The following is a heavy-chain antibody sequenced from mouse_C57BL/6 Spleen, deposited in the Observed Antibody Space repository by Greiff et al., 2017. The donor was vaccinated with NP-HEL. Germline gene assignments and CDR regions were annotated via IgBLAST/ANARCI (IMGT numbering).Heavy chain of an antibody. V-gene: IGHV1-69*01. J-gene: IGHJ3*01. CDR2: IDPSDSYT. D-gene: IGHD3-2*02. Sequence: VKLQQPGAELVMPGASVKLSCKASGYTFTSYWMHWVKQRPGQGLEWIGEIDPSDSYTNYNQKFKGKSTLTVDKSSSTAYMQLSSLTSEDSAVYYCARRDSSGYVAWFAYWGQGTLVTVSA. CDR1: GYTFTSYW. CDR3: ARRDSSGYVAWFAY.